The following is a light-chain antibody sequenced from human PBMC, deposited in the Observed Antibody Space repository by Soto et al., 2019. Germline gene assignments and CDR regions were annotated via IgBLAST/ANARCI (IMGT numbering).Light chain of an antibody. CDR1: QSVSSSY. Sequence: EIVLTQSPGTLSLSPGERATLSCRASQSVSSSYLAWYQQKPGQAPRLLIYGASSRATGIPDRFSGSGSGTDFTLTISSLESEDFAAYYCQQYGSSPPYTFGQGTKLEIK. J-gene: IGKJ2*01. CDR2: GAS. CDR3: QQYGSSPPYT. V-gene: IGKV3-20*01.